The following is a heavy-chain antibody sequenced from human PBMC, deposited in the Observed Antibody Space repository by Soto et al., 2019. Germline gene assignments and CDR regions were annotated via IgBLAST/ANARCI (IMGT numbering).Heavy chain of an antibody. V-gene: IGHV3-73*01. CDR1: GFTFSDSA. CDR3: TSRRDWTAVDPPDY. D-gene: IGHD5-18*01. CDR2: IRNKGNNYAT. J-gene: IGHJ4*02. Sequence: GGSLRLSCAASGFTFSDSAMHWVRQASGKGLEWVGRIRNKGNNYATAYTASVKGRFTISRDDSKNTVYLQMNSLKIDDTAVYYCTSRRDWTAVDPPDYWGLGTLVTVS.